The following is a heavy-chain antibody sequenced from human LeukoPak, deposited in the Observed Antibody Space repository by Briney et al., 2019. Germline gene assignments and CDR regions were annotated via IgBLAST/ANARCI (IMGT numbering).Heavy chain of an antibody. CDR3: AKDLIHCSSTSCYWGMFDY. J-gene: IGHJ4*02. V-gene: IGHV3-30*18. Sequence: TGGSLRLSCAASGFTFSSYGMHWVRQAPGKGLEWVAVISYDGSNKYYADSVKGRFTISRDNSKNTLYLQMNSLRAEDTAVYYCAKDLIHCSSTSCYWGMFDYWGQGTLVAVSS. CDR1: GFTFSSYG. CDR2: ISYDGSNK. D-gene: IGHD2-2*01.